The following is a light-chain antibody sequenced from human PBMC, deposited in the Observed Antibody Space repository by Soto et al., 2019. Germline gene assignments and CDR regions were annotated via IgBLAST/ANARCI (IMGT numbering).Light chain of an antibody. J-gene: IGLJ2*01. Sequence: QSALTQPASVSGSPGQSITISCTGTSSDLGDCNYVSWYQQHPGKAPKLMIYDVSNRPSGISSRFSGSKSGNTASLTISGLQAEDEADYYCSSYTRSSSVVFGGGTKLTVL. V-gene: IGLV2-14*01. CDR2: DVS. CDR3: SSYTRSSSVV. CDR1: SSDLGDCNY.